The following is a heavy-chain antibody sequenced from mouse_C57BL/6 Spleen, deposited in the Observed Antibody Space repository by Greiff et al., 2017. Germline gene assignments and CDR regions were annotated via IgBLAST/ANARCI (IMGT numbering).Heavy chain of an antibody. J-gene: IGHJ1*03. Sequence: QVHVKQSGAELVKPGASVKLSCKASGYTFTEYTIHWVKQRSGQGLEWIGWFYPGSGSIKYNEKFKDKATLTADKSSSTVYMELSRLTSEDSAVYFCARQAPYSNWDWYFDVWGTGTTVTVSS. CDR3: ARQAPYSNWDWYFDV. V-gene: IGHV1-62-2*01. D-gene: IGHD2-5*01. CDR2: FYPGSGSI. CDR1: GYTFTEYT.